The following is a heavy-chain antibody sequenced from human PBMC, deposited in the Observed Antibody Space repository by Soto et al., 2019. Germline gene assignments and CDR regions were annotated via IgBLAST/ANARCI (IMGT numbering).Heavy chain of an antibody. CDR1: GGSFSGYY. CDR2: INHSGST. J-gene: IGHJ4*02. D-gene: IGHD7-27*01. CDR3: ARGWGRIFDY. V-gene: IGHV4-34*01. Sequence: QVQLQQWGAGLLKPSETLSLTCAVYGGSFSGYYWSWIRQPPGKGLEWIGEINHSGSTNYNPSLKSRVTISVAASKNQFSLKLSSVTAADTAVYYCARGWGRIFDYWGQGTLVTVSS.